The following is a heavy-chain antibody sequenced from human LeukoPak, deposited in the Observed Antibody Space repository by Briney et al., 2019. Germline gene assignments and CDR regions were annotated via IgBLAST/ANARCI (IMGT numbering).Heavy chain of an antibody. Sequence: SETLSLTCTDSGGSISSGGYYWSWIRQHPGKGLEWIGYIYYSGSTYYNPSLKSRVTISVDTSKNQFSLKLSSVTAADTAVYYCARSSWYAPDFDYWGQGTLVTVSS. J-gene: IGHJ4*02. CDR1: GGSISSGGYY. CDR2: IYYSGST. CDR3: ARSSWYAPDFDY. V-gene: IGHV4-31*03. D-gene: IGHD6-13*01.